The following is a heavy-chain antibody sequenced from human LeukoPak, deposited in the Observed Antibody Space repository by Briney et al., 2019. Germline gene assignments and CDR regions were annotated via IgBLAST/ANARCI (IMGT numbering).Heavy chain of an antibody. CDR3: AKDTSPVQCSSDPYFDY. J-gene: IGHJ4*02. CDR1: GFTFSSYA. CDR2: ISGSGGST. V-gene: IGHV3-23*01. Sequence: PGGSLRLSCAASGFTFSSYAMSWVRQAPGKGLEWVSAISGSGGSTYYADSVKGRFTISSDNSKNTLYLQMNSLRVEDTAVYYCAKDTSPVQCSSDPYFDYWGQGTLVTVSS. D-gene: IGHD6-25*01.